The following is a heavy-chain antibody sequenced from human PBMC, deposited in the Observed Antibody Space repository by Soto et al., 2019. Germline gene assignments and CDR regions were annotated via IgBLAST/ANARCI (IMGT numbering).Heavy chain of an antibody. J-gene: IGHJ4*02. CDR3: ARDMGYSSSWGAYYFDY. D-gene: IGHD6-6*01. Sequence: ASVKVSFKASGVPLSSYAMSWVRQAPLQGLEWMGGIIPIFGTSNYAQKFQGRVTITADESTSTAYTELSSLRSEDTAVYYCARDMGYSSSWGAYYFDYWGQGTMVTVSS. CDR1: GVPLSSYA. V-gene: IGHV1-69*13. CDR2: IIPIFGTS.